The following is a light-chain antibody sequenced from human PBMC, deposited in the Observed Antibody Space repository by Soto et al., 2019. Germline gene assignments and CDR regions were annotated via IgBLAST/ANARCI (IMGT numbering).Light chain of an antibody. Sequence: EIVLTQSPATLSLSPGERATLSCRASQSVSSYLAWYQQKPGQAPRLLIYDASNRATGIPARFRGSGSGTDFTLTISSLDPEDFAVYYCQQRSNWPITFGQGTRLEIK. CDR3: QQRSNWPIT. CDR2: DAS. V-gene: IGKV3-11*01. CDR1: QSVSSY. J-gene: IGKJ5*01.